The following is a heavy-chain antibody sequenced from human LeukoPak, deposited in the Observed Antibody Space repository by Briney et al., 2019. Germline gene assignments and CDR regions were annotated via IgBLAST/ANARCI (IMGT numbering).Heavy chain of an antibody. J-gene: IGHJ4*02. CDR3: ATGLKYYYDSSGYYPFDY. V-gene: IGHV3-7*01. CDR2: IKQDESEK. D-gene: IGHD3-22*01. CDR1: GFTFSSYW. Sequence: PGGSLRLSCAASGFTFSSYWMSWVRQAPGKGLEWVANIKQDESEKYYVDSVKGRFTTSRDNAKNSLSLQMNSLRAEDTAVYYCATGLKYYYDSSGYYPFDYWGQGTLVTVSS.